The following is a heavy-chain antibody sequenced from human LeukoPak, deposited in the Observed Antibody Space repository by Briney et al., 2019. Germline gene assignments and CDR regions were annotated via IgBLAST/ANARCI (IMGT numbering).Heavy chain of an antibody. CDR2: ISGSGGST. J-gene: IGHJ4*02. V-gene: IGHV3-23*01. CDR3: AKDADYDFWSGYSYYFDY. CDR1: GFTFSSYA. D-gene: IGHD3-3*01. Sequence: GGSLRLSCAASGFTFSSYAMGWVRQAPGKGLEWVSAISGSGGSTYYADSVKGRFTISRDNSKNTLYLQMNSLRAEDTAVYYCAKDADYDFWSGYSYYFDYWGQGTLVTVSS.